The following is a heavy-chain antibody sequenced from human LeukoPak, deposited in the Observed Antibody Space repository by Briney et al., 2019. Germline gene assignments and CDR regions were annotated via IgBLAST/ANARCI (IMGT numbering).Heavy chain of an antibody. CDR2: ISGSGDNT. D-gene: IGHD6-13*01. CDR1: GFTFSSYA. J-gene: IGHJ4*02. Sequence: GGSLRLSCAASGFTFSSYAMSWVRQPPGKGLEWVSGISGSGDNTYYADSVKGRFTISRDNSKKTLYLHLNSLRVEDAAVYYCAKDGYSSIPGFHFEYWGQGTPVTVSS. CDR3: AKDGYSSIPGFHFEY. V-gene: IGHV3-23*01.